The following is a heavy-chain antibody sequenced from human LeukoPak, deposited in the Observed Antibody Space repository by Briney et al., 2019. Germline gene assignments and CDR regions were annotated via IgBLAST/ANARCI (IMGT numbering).Heavy chain of an antibody. D-gene: IGHD1-20*01. CDR2: IYSSGST. Sequence: GGSLRLSCAASGFIVSTNYMSWVRQAPGKGLEFVSVIYSSGSTYYADSVKGRFAISRDNYKNTLYLQMNSLRAEDTAVYYCARGVDNPITYKWFDSWGQGTQVTVSS. CDR1: GFIVSTNY. J-gene: IGHJ5*01. V-gene: IGHV3-53*01. CDR3: ARGVDNPITYKWFDS.